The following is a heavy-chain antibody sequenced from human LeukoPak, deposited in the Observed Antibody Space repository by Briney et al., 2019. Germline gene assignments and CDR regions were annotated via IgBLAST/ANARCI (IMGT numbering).Heavy chain of an antibody. CDR1: ARSFSAYY. V-gene: IGHV4-34*01. CDR3: ARGSKVSPFDP. Sequence: SETLSLTRALYARSFSAYYWSWTRHPPRNWLEWNGEIYHSGSTNYNTSLKGRVTISVDTSKNQFSLKLSSVTAADTAVYYCARGSKVSPFDPWGQGTLVTVSS. J-gene: IGHJ5*02. D-gene: IGHD2-8*01. CDR2: IYHSGST.